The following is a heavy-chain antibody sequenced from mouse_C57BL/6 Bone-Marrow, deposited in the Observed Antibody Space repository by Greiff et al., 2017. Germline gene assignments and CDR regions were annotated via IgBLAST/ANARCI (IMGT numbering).Heavy chain of an antibody. J-gene: IGHJ4*01. Sequence: EVQVVESGPGLVKPSQSLSLTCSVTGYSITSGYYWNWIRQFPGNKLEWMGYISYDGSNNYNPSLKNRISITRDTSKNQFFLKLNSVTTEDTATYYCARARWLLPYAMDYWGQGTSVTVSS. CDR1: GYSITSGYY. D-gene: IGHD2-3*01. CDR2: ISYDGSN. V-gene: IGHV3-6*01. CDR3: ARARWLLPYAMDY.